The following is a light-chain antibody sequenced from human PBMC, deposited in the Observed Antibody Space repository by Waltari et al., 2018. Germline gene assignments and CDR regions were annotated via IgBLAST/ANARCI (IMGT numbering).Light chain of an antibody. CDR1: SSDLGGYNY. V-gene: IGLV2-14*03. CDR2: DVS. Sequence: QSALTQPASVSGSPGQSITISCTGTSSDLGGYNYVFWYQQVPGKAPKLILYDVSNRPSGVSSRFSGSKSGNTASLTISGLQAEDEANYYCSSYIDSSTLELFGGGTSLTVL. CDR3: SSYIDSSTLEL. J-gene: IGLJ2*01.